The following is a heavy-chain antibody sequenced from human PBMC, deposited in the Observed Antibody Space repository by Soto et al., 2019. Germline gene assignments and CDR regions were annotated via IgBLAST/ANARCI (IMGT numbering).Heavy chain of an antibody. Sequence: QVQLQESGPGLVKPSETLSLTCTVSGASISTYYWSWIRQPPGKGLEWIGYIYYSGSTNYNPSLTSRVTISIDTSKNQFSLKLSSVTAADAAVYYCAKTYYDFWSEEYYYYMDVWGKGTTVTVSS. V-gene: IGHV4-59*01. CDR2: IYYSGST. J-gene: IGHJ6*03. CDR3: AKTYYDFWSEEYYYYMDV. CDR1: GASISTYY. D-gene: IGHD3-3*01.